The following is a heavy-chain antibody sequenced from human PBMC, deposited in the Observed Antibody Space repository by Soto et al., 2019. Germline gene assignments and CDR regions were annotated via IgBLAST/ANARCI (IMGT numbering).Heavy chain of an antibody. CDR3: VKWHTSNFDSLPFTGFDF. V-gene: IGHV3-23*01. Sequence: PXGFLSLSFVGSGFTFSDSVMAWVRQAPGKGLEWLSVMSGDGRTRYALSVTGRFTISRDNSKNTLYLQMRSLRAEDAAAYYCVKWHTSNFDSLPFTGFDFWGQGTQVTVS. CDR2: MSGDGRT. D-gene: IGHD3-22*01. J-gene: IGHJ4*02. CDR1: GFTFSDSV.